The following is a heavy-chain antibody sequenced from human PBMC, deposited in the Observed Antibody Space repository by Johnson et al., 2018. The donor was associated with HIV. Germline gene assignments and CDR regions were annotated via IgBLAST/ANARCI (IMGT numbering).Heavy chain of an antibody. CDR3: ARDGESQQLPLGDAFDV. V-gene: IGHV3-74*01. CDR1: GFAFRSYW. CDR2: INSDGSST. J-gene: IGHJ3*01. D-gene: IGHD6-13*01. Sequence: VQLVESGGGVVRPGGSLRLSCAASGFAFRSYWMHWVRQAPGKGLVWVSRINSDGSSTSYADSVKGRFTISRDSAKNTLYLQMSSLRAEDTAMYYCARDGESQQLPLGDAFDVWGQGTMVTVSS.